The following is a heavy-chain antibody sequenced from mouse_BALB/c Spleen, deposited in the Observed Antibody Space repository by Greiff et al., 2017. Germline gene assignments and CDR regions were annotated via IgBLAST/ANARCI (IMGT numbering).Heavy chain of an antibody. D-gene: IGHD1-2*01. V-gene: IGHV5-6-3*01. CDR1: GFTFSSYG. Sequence: EVKVVESGGGLVQPGGSLKLSCAASGFTFSSYGMSWVRQTPDKRLELVATINSNGGSTYYPDSVKGRFTISRDNAKNTLYLQMSSLKSEDTAMYYCARGGTTAPWFAYWGQGTLVTVSA. CDR3: ARGGTTAPWFAY. CDR2: INSNGGST. J-gene: IGHJ3*01.